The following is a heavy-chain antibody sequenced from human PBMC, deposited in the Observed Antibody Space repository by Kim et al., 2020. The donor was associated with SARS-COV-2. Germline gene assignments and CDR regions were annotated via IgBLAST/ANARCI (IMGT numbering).Heavy chain of an antibody. Sequence: ASVKVSCKASGYTFTSYAMHWVRQAPGQRLEWMGWINAGNGNTKYSQKFQGRVTITRDTSASTAYMELSSLRSEDTAVYYCARAISRITMVRGVTPDDYWGPGTLVTVSS. CDR2: INAGNGNT. D-gene: IGHD3-10*01. CDR3: ARAISRITMVRGVTPDDY. V-gene: IGHV1-3*01. CDR1: GYTFTSYA. J-gene: IGHJ4*02.